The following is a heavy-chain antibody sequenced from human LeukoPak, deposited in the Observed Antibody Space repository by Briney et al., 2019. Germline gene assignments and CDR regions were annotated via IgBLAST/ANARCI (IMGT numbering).Heavy chain of an antibody. Sequence: PGGSLRLSCAASGFTFSSYGMHWVRQAPGKGLEWVAVISYDGSNKYYADSVKGRFTISRDNSKNTLYLQMNSLRAEDTAVYYCAKVYRGYSYGNPSRWGQGTLVTVSS. CDR2: ISYDGSNK. CDR3: AKVYRGYSYGNPSR. CDR1: GFTFSSYG. J-gene: IGHJ4*02. V-gene: IGHV3-30*18. D-gene: IGHD5-18*01.